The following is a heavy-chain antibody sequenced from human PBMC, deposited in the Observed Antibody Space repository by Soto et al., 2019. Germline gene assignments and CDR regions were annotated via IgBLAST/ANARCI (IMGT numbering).Heavy chain of an antibody. CDR2: IYHSGST. J-gene: IGHJ4*02. Sequence: QLQLQESGSGLVKPSQTLSLTCAVSGGSISSGGYSWSWIRQPPGKGLEWIGYIYHSGSTYYNPSLKSRVTISVDSSKNQFSLKLSSVTAADTAVYYCARDRRGYFDYWGQGTLVTVSS. V-gene: IGHV4-30-2*01. CDR1: GGSISSGGYS. CDR3: ARDRRGYFDY. D-gene: IGHD1-26*01.